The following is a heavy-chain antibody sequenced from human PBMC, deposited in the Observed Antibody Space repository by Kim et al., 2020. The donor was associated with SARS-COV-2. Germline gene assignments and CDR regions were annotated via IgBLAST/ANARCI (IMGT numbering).Heavy chain of an antibody. J-gene: IGHJ4*02. D-gene: IGHD2-21*02. V-gene: IGHV4-39*01. Sequence: LKSRVSISVDTSKNQFSLKLSSVTAADTAVYYCARHVRRWHIVVVTAHFDYWGQGTLVTVSS. CDR3: ARHVRRWHIVVVTAHFDY.